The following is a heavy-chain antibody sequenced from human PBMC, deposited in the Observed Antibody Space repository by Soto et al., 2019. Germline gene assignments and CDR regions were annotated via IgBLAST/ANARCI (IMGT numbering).Heavy chain of an antibody. D-gene: IGHD3-10*01. CDR2: IWFDGSNK. J-gene: IGHJ6*02. CDR3: ARANYGSGSSHYYGLDV. V-gene: IGHV3-33*01. Sequence: QEHLVESGGGVVQPGTSLRVSCAASGFTFSRHGMHWVRQAPGKGLEWVTLIWFDGSNKYYADSVKGRFTISRDNSQNTLYLQMNSLRAEDTAVYYCARANYGSGSSHYYGLDVWGQGTTVTVSS. CDR1: GFTFSRHG.